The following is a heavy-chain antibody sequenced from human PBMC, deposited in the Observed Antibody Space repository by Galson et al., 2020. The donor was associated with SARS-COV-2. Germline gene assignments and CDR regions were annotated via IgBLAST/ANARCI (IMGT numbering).Heavy chain of an antibody. D-gene: IGHD1-1*01. J-gene: IGHJ4*02. Sequence: GGSLRLSCSASGFTFSSYAMHWVRQAPGKGLEYVSAISNNGGNTYYADSVKGRFTISRDNSKNTLYLQMSSLRVEDTAVYYCVKMSVSGTLVDYWGQGTLVTVSS. V-gene: IGHV3-64D*06. CDR2: ISNNGGNT. CDR1: GFTFSSYA. CDR3: VKMSVSGTLVDY.